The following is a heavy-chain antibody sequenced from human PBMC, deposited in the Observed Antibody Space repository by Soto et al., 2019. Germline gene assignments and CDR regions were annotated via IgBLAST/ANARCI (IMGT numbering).Heavy chain of an antibody. J-gene: IGHJ6*02. CDR1: GYTFTSYW. CDR2: IYPGDSDT. CDR3: SRHDCIGTNCYQSYYYAMDV. D-gene: IGHD2-2*01. V-gene: IGHV5-51*01. Sequence: PGESLKISCKGSGYTFTSYWIGWVRQMPGKGLEWMGIIYPGDSDTKYSPSFQGQVTISADKSISTAYLQWSSLKASDTAMYYCSRHDCIGTNCYQSYYYAMDVWGQGTTVTVSS.